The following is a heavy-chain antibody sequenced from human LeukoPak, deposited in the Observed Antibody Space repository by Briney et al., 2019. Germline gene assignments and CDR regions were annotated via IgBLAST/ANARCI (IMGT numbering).Heavy chain of an antibody. CDR3: ARAMMVVANLWGVFDY. D-gene: IGHD3-22*01. V-gene: IGHV3-23*01. Sequence: GGSLRLSCAASGFTFSNYAMSWVRQAPGKGLEWVSGISGSGGTTYYADSVKGRFTISRDNSKNALYLQMNSLRAEDTAVYYCARAMMVVANLWGVFDYWGQGTLVTVSS. CDR2: ISGSGGTT. J-gene: IGHJ4*02. CDR1: GFTFSNYA.